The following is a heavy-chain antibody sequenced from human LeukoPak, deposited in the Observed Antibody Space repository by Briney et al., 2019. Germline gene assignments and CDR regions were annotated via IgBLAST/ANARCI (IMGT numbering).Heavy chain of an antibody. J-gene: IGHJ4*02. Sequence: ASVKVSCKASGYTFTSYYMHWVRQAPGQGLEWMGIINPSGGSTSYAQKFQGRVTMTRDTSTSTVYMELSSLRSEDTAVYYCAGDARYYDSSGLTDYWGQGTLVTVSS. CDR3: AGDARYYDSSGLTDY. V-gene: IGHV1-46*01. D-gene: IGHD3-22*01. CDR2: INPSGGST. CDR1: GYTFTSYY.